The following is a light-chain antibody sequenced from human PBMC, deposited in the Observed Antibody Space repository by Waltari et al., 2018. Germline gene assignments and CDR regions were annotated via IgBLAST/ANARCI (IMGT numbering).Light chain of an antibody. J-gene: IGLJ3*02. CDR1: SSDVGDYNF. CDR3: CSYVGSHTNWV. Sequence: QSALTQPRSVSGSPGQSVTISCTGISSDVGDYNFVSWYQYHPGKAPKLIIHDITQRPSGVPARFSGSKSGNTASLTISGLQAEDEADYYCCSYVGSHTNWVFGGGTKLTVL. V-gene: IGLV2-11*01. CDR2: DIT.